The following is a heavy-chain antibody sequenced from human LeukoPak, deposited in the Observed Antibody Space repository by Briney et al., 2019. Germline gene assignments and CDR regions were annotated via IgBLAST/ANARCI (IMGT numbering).Heavy chain of an antibody. CDR1: GFTFSSYD. J-gene: IGHJ2*01. D-gene: IGHD5-24*01. CDR2: ISYDGNNK. V-gene: IGHV3-30-3*01. Sequence: GGSLRLSCAASGFTFSSYDMHWVRQAPGKGLEWVAVISYDGNNKYYADSVKGRFTISRDNSKKTLYLQMNSLRAEGTAVYYCARDGYNEEDWFFDLWGRGILVTVSS. CDR3: ARDGYNEEDWFFDL.